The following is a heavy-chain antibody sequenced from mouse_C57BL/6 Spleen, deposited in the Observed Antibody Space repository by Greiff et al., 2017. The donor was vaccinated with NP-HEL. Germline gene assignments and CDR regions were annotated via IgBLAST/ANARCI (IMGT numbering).Heavy chain of an antibody. CDR3: AQLAGSYWYFDV. V-gene: IGHV1-64*01. CDR2: IHPNSCST. J-gene: IGHJ1*03. CDR1: GYTFTSYW. D-gene: IGHD6-1*01. Sequence: QVQLQQPGAELVKPGASVKLSCKASGYTFTSYWMHWVKQRPGQGLEWIGMIHPNSCSTNYNEKFKSKATLTVDKSSSTAYMQLSSLTSEDSAVYYCAQLAGSYWYFDVWGTGTTVTVSS.